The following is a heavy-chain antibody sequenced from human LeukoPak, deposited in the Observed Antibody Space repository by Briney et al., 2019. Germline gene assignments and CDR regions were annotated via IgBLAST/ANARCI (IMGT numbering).Heavy chain of an antibody. D-gene: IGHD1-26*01. J-gene: IGHJ3*02. Sequence: PGGSLRLSCAASGFTFSSYGMHWVRQAPGKGLEWVAVISYDGSNKYYADSVKGRFTISRDDSKNTLYLQMNSLRAEDTAVYYCAKGGRGSYFAFDIWGQGTMVTVSS. CDR2: ISYDGSNK. V-gene: IGHV3-30*18. CDR1: GFTFSSYG. CDR3: AKGGRGSYFAFDI.